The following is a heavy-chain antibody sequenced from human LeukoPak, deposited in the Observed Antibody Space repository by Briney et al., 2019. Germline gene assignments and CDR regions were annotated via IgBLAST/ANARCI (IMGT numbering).Heavy chain of an antibody. J-gene: IGHJ3*02. CDR3: ARAKLYDFWSGHRLPEENAFDI. CDR1: GGSISSGGYY. V-gene: IGHV4-31*03. CDR2: IYYSGST. D-gene: IGHD3-3*01. Sequence: KASETLSLTCTVSGGSISSGGYYWSWIRQHPGKGLEWIGYIYYSGSTYYNPSLKSRVTISVDTSKNQFSLKLSSVTAADTAVYYCARAKLYDFWSGHRLPEENAFDIWGQGTMVTVSS.